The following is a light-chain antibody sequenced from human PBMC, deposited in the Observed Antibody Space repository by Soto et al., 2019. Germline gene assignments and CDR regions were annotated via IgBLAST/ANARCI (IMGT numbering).Light chain of an antibody. CDR3: LQYGIPLWT. J-gene: IGKJ1*01. CDR1: QSVTANY. V-gene: IGKV3-20*01. CDR2: AAS. Sequence: EIALTQSPGTLSLSPGERATLSCRASQSVTANYLAWYQQKPGQAPRLLIYAASIGATGIPDRFSDSGSGTDFTLTISRLEPEDSAVYYCLQYGIPLWTFGQGTKVELK.